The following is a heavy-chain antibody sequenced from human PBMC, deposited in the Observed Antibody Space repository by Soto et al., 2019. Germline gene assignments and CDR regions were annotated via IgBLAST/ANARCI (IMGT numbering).Heavy chain of an antibody. Sequence: GGSLRLSCAASGSTFDDYAMHWVRQAPGKGMEWVSGTSWNSGSIGYADSVKGRFTISRDNAKNSLYLQMNSLRAEDTAVYYCALRKTGSYFDYWGQGTLVTVSS. V-gene: IGHV3-9*01. CDR1: GSTFDDYA. D-gene: IGHD1-26*01. J-gene: IGHJ4*02. CDR2: TSWNSGSI. CDR3: ALRKTGSYFDY.